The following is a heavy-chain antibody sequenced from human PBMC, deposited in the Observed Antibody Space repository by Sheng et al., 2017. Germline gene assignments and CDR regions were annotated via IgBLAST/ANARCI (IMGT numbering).Heavy chain of an antibody. D-gene: IGHD3-10*01. CDR3: VRGSGGSGSPRYYYYGMDV. J-gene: IGHJ6*02. CDR1: GFNLSPFA. CDR2: LSYDGNDE. Sequence: QVQLVESGGGVVQPGRSLRLSCAASGFNLSPFAMHWVRQAPGKGLEWVAVLSYDGNDEYYTDSVKGRFSISRDNPQNTLYLQMNSLRGDDTGVYYCVRGSGGSGSPRYYYYGMDVWGQGP. V-gene: IGHV3-30*04.